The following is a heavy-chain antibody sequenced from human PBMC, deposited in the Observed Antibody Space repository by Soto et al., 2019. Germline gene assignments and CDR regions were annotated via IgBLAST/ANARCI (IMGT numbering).Heavy chain of an antibody. V-gene: IGHV3-11*06. D-gene: IGHD2-2*01. CDR3: ARDRLGYCSRTSCTRFDY. Sequence: GSLRLSCXASGFTFSDYYMSWIRQAPRKGLEWVSYISSSSSYTNYADSVKGRFTISRDNAKNSLYLQMNSLRAEDTAVYYCARDRLGYCSRTSCTRFDYWGQGTLVTVSS. J-gene: IGHJ4*02. CDR1: GFTFSDYY. CDR2: ISSSSSYT.